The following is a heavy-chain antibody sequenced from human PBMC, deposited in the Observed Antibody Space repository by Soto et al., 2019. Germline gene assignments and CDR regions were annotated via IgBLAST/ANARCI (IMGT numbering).Heavy chain of an antibody. CDR1: GGTFRTYG. CDR2: IIPMFGTT. CDR3: ARRRPSVSLHWFDP. Sequence: QVQLVQSGAEVKKPGTSVKVSCKASGGTFRTYGITWVRQAPGQGLEWMGGIIPMFGTTDYAQKFQGRVTITADESTDTVYLEMRSLRSEDTAVYYCARRRPSVSLHWFDPWGQGTLVTVSS. J-gene: IGHJ5*02. V-gene: IGHV1-69*01.